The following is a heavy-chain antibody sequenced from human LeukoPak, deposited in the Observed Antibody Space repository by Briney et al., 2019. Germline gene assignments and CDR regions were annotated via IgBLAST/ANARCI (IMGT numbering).Heavy chain of an antibody. V-gene: IGHV3-21*01. CDR1: GFTFSTYS. Sequence: GGSLRLSCAASGFTFSTYSMNWVRQAPGKGLEWVSSIGSSSIYIYYADSVKGRFTISRDNARNSLYLQMNSLRAEDTAVYYCARVVGGSGSYSSGYGMDVWGQGTTVTVSS. J-gene: IGHJ6*02. CDR2: IGSSSIYI. CDR3: ARVVGGSGSYSSGYGMDV. D-gene: IGHD3-10*01.